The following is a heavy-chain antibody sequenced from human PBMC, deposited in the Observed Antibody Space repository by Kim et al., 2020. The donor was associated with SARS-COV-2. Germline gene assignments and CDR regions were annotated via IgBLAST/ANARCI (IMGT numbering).Heavy chain of an antibody. J-gene: IGHJ3*02. D-gene: IGHD6-13*01. CDR2: IYYSGST. CDR1: GGSISSYY. Sequence: SETLSLTCTVSGGSISSYYWSWIRQPPGKGLEWIGYIYYSGSTNYNPSLKSRVTISVDTSKNQFSLKLSSVTAADTAVYYCARETAGIAAAANAFDIWGQGTMVTVSS. V-gene: IGHV4-59*01. CDR3: ARETAGIAAAANAFDI.